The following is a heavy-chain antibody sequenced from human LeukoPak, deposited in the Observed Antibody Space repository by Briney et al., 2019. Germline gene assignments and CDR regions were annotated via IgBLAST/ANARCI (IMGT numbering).Heavy chain of an antibody. CDR3: AKDTTRGLRLLYYFDY. J-gene: IGHJ4*02. D-gene: IGHD5-12*01. Sequence: GGSLRLSCAASGFTFSSYAMSWVRPAPGKGLEWVSAISGSGGSTYYADSVKGRFTISRDNSKNTLYLQMNSLRAEDTAVYYCAKDTTRGLRLLYYFDYWGQGTLVTVSS. CDR2: ISGSGGST. V-gene: IGHV3-23*01. CDR1: GFTFSSYA.